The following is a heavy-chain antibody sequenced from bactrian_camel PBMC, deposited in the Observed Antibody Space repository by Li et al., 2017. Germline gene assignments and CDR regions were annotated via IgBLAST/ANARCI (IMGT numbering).Heavy chain of an antibody. CDR3: ATGVTPEDYYSDYDAVLCFGY. Sequence: VQLVESGGGSVQAGGSLSLSCATRGYTRRSGCLAWFRTAPGTTREGVAGLGDDGSTSYAEFAEGRFTISRDNAKNTLYLQLNSLKTEDTAMYYCATGVTPEDYYSDYDAVLCFGYWGQGTQVTVS. D-gene: IGHD4*01. J-gene: IGHJ6*01. CDR2: LGDDGST. CDR1: GYTRRSGC. V-gene: IGHV3S1*01.